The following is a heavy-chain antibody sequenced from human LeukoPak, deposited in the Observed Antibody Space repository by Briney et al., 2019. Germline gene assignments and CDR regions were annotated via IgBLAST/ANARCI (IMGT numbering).Heavy chain of an antibody. V-gene: IGHV4-30-2*01. CDR3: ARGHYDILTGYYMEAFDI. Sequence: SETLSLTCTVSGGSISSGGYYWSWIRQPPGKGLEWIGYIYHSGSTYYNPSLKSRVTISVDRSKNQFSLKLSSVTAADTAVYYCARGHYDILTGYYMEAFDIWGQGTMVTVSS. CDR1: GGSISSGGYY. D-gene: IGHD3-9*01. J-gene: IGHJ3*02. CDR2: IYHSGST.